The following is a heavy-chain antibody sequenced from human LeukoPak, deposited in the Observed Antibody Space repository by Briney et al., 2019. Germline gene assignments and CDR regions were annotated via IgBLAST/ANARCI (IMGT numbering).Heavy chain of an antibody. CDR3: AIQKKMYSSSSDLSTVDV. V-gene: IGHV1-2*02. Sequence: ASVKVSCKASGYTFTGYYMHWVRQAPGQGLEWMGWINPNSGGTNYAQKFQGRVTMTRDTSISTAYMELSRLRSDDTAVYYCAIQKKMYSSSSDLSTVDVWGKGTTVTVSS. D-gene: IGHD6-6*01. J-gene: IGHJ6*04. CDR2: INPNSGGT. CDR1: GYTFTGYY.